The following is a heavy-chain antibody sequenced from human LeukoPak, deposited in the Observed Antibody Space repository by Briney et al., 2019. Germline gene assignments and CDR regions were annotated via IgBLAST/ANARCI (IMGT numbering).Heavy chain of an antibody. J-gene: IGHJ4*02. Sequence: GASVKVSCKASGYTSTSYGISWVRQAPGQGLEWMGWISAYNGNTNYAQKLQGRITMTTDTSTSTAYMDLRSLRSDDTAVYYCARDYYDSSGYLRDYWGQGTLVTVSS. D-gene: IGHD3-22*01. CDR1: GYTSTSYG. CDR2: ISAYNGNT. V-gene: IGHV1-18*01. CDR3: ARDYYDSSGYLRDY.